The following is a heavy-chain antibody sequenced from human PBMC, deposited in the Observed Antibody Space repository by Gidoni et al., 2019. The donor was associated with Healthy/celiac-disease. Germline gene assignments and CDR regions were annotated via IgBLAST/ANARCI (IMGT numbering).Heavy chain of an antibody. CDR2: IIPIFGTA. Sequence: QVQLVQSGSGVKKPGSSVQFSCKASAGTFSSYAISWVRQAPGQGLEWMGGIIPIFGTANSAQKFQGRVTITADESTSTAYMELSSLRSEDTAVYYCARFAVTTYYYYYGMDVWGQGTTVTVSS. D-gene: IGHD4-17*01. V-gene: IGHV1-69*01. J-gene: IGHJ6*02. CDR3: ARFAVTTYYYYYGMDV. CDR1: AGTFSSYA.